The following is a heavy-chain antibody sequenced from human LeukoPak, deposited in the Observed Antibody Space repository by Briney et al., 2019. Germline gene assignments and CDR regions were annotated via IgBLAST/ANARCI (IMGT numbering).Heavy chain of an antibody. CDR2: ISSSGGTT. J-gene: IGHJ4*02. D-gene: IGHD6-6*01. Sequence: GGSLRLSCAASGFSFSDYYMSWIRQAPGKGLEWVSYISSSGGTTYYADSVEGRFTISRDNAKNSLYLQMNSLRAEDTAVYYCARGSIAVDYWSQGTLVTVSS. CDR1: GFSFSDYY. V-gene: IGHV3-11*01. CDR3: ARGSIAVDY.